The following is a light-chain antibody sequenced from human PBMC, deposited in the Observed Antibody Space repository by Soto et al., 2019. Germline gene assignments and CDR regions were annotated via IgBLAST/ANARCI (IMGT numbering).Light chain of an antibody. CDR3: SSYTTSSTFV. J-gene: IGLJ1*01. CDR1: SSDAGRYDF. V-gene: IGLV2-14*01. CDR2: DVS. Sequence: QSALAQPASVSGSPGQSITISCTGTSSDAGRYDFVSWFQQHPGKAPKLMIYDVSIRPSGVSDHFSGSKSGNTASLTISGLQAEDEADYYCSSYTTSSTFVFGTGTKVTVL.